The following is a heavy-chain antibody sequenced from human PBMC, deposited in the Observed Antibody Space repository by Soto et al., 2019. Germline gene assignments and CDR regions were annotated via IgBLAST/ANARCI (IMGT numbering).Heavy chain of an antibody. D-gene: IGHD5-12*01. CDR1: GFTFSDYY. V-gene: IGHV3-11*01. J-gene: IGHJ6*02. Sequence: QVQLVESGGGLVKPGGSLRLSCAASGFTFSDYYMSWIRQAPGKGLEWVSYISSSGRTIYYADSVKGRFTISRDNAKNSLYLQMNSLRAADTAVYYWAREDGYNYSPYYYYYYGMDVWGQGTTVTVSS. CDR3: AREDGYNYSPYYYYYYGMDV. CDR2: ISSSGRTI.